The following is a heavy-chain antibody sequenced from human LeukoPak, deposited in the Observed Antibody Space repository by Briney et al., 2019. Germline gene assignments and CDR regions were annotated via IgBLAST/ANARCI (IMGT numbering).Heavy chain of an antibody. CDR1: GGSFSGYY. CDR2: INHSGRT. Sequence: PSETLSLTCAVYGGSFSGYYWSWIRQPPGKGLEWIGEINHSGRTNYNPSLKSRVTISVDTSKDQFSLKLSSVTAADTAVYYCASASITRYYFDYGGQGTRVTVSS. J-gene: IGHJ4*02. V-gene: IGHV4-34*01. D-gene: IGHD4-11*01. CDR3: ASASITRYYFDY.